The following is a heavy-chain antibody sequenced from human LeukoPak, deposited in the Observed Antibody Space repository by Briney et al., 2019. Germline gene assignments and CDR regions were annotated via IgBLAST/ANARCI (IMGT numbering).Heavy chain of an antibody. CDR3: ARDTPGVIRA. J-gene: IGHJ5*02. CDR1: GFTFNTNA. Sequence: GGSLRLSCAASGFTFNTNAMSWVRQAPGKGLEWVSIIYSGGSTYYADSVKGRFTISRDNSNNTLYLQMNNLRAEDTAVYYCARDTPGVIRAWGQGTLVTVSS. V-gene: IGHV3-53*01. CDR2: IYSGGST. D-gene: IGHD3-16*02.